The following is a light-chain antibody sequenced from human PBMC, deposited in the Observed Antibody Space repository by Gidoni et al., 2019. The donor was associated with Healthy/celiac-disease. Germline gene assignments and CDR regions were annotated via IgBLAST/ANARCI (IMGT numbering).Light chain of an antibody. CDR1: QRISSN. V-gene: IGKV3-15*01. Sequence: EVVLTQSPATLSVSPGERATLSCRASQRISSNLAWYQQNPGQAPRLLIYGASTGATGIPSSFSGSGSGTEFTLTISNLQSEDFAVYYCQQYNTWPPYTFGQGTKLESK. CDR2: GAS. J-gene: IGKJ2*01. CDR3: QQYNTWPPYT.